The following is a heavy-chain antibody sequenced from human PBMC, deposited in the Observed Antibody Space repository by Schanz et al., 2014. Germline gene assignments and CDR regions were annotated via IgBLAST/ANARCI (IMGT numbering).Heavy chain of an antibody. Sequence: QGQLVQSGAEVKKPGSSMKVSCKASGGTFNSYTINWVRQAPGQGLEWMGRTIPILGIANYAQKFQGRVTITADRSTSTAYMELSSLRSEDTAVYYCARGYGDSPTDFWGQGTLVTVSS. CDR1: GGTFNSYT. D-gene: IGHD4-17*01. CDR3: ARGYGDSPTDF. CDR2: TIPILGIA. J-gene: IGHJ4*02. V-gene: IGHV1-69*02.